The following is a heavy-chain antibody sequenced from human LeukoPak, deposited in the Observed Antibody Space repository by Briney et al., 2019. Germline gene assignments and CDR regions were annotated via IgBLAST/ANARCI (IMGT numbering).Heavy chain of an antibody. Sequence: GGSLRLSCAASGFTFSSYAMSWVRQAPGKGLEWVSAISGSGGSTYYADSVKGRFTISRDDFKNTLYLQMNTLRAEDTALYYCAKDGLTIFGVINDAFDIWGQGTMVTVSS. CDR1: GFTFSSYA. V-gene: IGHV3-23*01. D-gene: IGHD3-3*01. CDR3: AKDGLTIFGVINDAFDI. CDR2: ISGSGGST. J-gene: IGHJ3*02.